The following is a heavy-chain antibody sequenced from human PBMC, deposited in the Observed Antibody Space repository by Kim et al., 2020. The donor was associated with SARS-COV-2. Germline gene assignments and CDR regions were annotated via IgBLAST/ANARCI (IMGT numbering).Heavy chain of an antibody. V-gene: IGHV4-59*08. CDR2: IYYSGST. Sequence: SETLSLTCTVSGGSISSYYWSWIRQPPGKGLEWIGYIYYSGSTNYNPSLKSRVTISVDTSKNQFSLKLSSVTAADTAVYYCARRGLGYCSGGSCYSGFDYWGHGTLVTVSS. D-gene: IGHD2-15*01. CDR3: ARRGLGYCSGGSCYSGFDY. J-gene: IGHJ4*01. CDR1: GGSISSYY.